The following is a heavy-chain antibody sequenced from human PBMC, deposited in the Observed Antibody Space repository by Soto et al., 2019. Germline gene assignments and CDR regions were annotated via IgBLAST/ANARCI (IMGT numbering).Heavy chain of an antibody. V-gene: IGHV4-34*01. CDR3: ARGPPHSSSWYIDH. D-gene: IGHD6-13*01. CDR2: INPSGST. CDR1: GGSFSGYY. Sequence: QVQLQQWGAGLLKPSETLSLTCAVYGGSFSGYYWSWSRQPQGKGLEWIGEINPSGSTNYNPSLKSRVTISVDTSKNQFSLKLSAVTAADTAVYYCARGPPHSSSWYIDHWGQGTLVTVSS. J-gene: IGHJ4*02.